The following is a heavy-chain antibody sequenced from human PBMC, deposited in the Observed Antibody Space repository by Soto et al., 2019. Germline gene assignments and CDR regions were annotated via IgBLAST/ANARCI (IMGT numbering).Heavy chain of an antibody. J-gene: IGHJ5*02. CDR3: ARSLGYCSGGSCYPENWFDP. D-gene: IGHD2-15*01. CDR2: IYYSGST. V-gene: IGHV4-31*03. CDR1: GGSISSGGYY. Sequence: PSETLSLTCTVSGGSISSGGYYWSWIRQHPGKGLEWIGYIYYSGSTYYNPSLKSRVTISVDTSKNQFSLKLSSVTAADTAVYYCARSLGYCSGGSCYPENWFDPWGQGTLVTVSS.